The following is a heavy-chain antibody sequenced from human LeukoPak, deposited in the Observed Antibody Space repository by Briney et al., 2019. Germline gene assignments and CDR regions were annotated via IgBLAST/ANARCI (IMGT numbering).Heavy chain of an antibody. V-gene: IGHV4-4*07. J-gene: IGHJ3*02. CDR1: GGSISSYY. CDR2: IYTSGST. D-gene: IGHD2-2*01. Sequence: SETLSLTCTVSGGSISSYYWSWIRQPAGKGLEWIGRIYTSGSTNYNPSLKSRVTMSVDTSKNQFSLKLSSVTAADTAVYYCGRANYPYCSSTSCYLDIWGQGTMVTVSS. CDR3: GRANYPYCSSTSCYLDI.